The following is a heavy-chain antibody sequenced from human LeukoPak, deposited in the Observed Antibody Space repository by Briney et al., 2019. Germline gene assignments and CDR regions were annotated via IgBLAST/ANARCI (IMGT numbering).Heavy chain of an antibody. Sequence: GGSLRLSCAAPGFTFSSYWMTWVRQAPGKGLEWVANIKQDGSEKYYVDSVKGRFTISRDNAKNSLYLQMNSLRAEDTAVYYCVRGMDVWGQGTTVTVSS. CDR2: IKQDGSEK. J-gene: IGHJ6*02. CDR3: VRGMDV. CDR1: GFTFSSYW. V-gene: IGHV3-7*03.